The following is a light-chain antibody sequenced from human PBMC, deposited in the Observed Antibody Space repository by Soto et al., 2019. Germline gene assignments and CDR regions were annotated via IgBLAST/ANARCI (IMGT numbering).Light chain of an antibody. CDR1: SSDVGGYNY. J-gene: IGLJ2*01. CDR3: SSYTSSSTLVV. CDR2: DVS. Sequence: QSALTQPASVSGSPGQSITISCTGTSSDVGGYNYVSWYQQHPGKAPKLMIYDVSNRPSGVSNRFSGSKSGNTASLTISGLKAEDEADYYCSSYTSSSTLVVFGGGTKLIVL. V-gene: IGLV2-14*01.